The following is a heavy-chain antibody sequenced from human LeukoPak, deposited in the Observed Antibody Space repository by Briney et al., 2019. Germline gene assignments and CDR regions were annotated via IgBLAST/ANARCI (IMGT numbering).Heavy chain of an antibody. Sequence: GGSLRLSCAASGFTFSSYWMSWVRQAPGKGLEWVANIKQGGSEKYYVDSVKGRFTISRDNAKNSPYLQMNSLRAEDTAVYYCASVREYYDFWSGSHYGMDVWGQGTTVTVSS. CDR2: IKQGGSEK. J-gene: IGHJ6*02. V-gene: IGHV3-7*01. CDR1: GFTFSSYW. D-gene: IGHD3-3*01. CDR3: ASVREYYDFWSGSHYGMDV.